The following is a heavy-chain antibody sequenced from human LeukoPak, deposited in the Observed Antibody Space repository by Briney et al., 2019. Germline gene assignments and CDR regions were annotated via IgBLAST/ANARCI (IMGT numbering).Heavy chain of an antibody. CDR3: ARARVTYYYGSGLMDV. Sequence: GASVKVSCKVSGHSLNEISMYWVRQAPGKGLECMGLFDPEDGETIYAQRFKGRLTLTGDTSTDTVYMDLSSLTPEDTAVYYCARARVTYYYGSGLMDVWGKGTTVTISS. CDR2: FDPEDGET. V-gene: IGHV1-24*01. D-gene: IGHD3-10*01. CDR1: GHSLNEIS. J-gene: IGHJ6*03.